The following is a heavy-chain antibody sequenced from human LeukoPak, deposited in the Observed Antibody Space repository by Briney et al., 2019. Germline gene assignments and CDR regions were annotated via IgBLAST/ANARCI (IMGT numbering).Heavy chain of an antibody. V-gene: IGHV3-21*01. Sequence: GVSLRLSCEASGLIFSDYSFNWIRQAPGKGLEWVSSINPLASYIYYADSVKGRFIISRDNAKNSLYLQMDSLRAEDTAFYYCARLRRNSDRSGYYYYYDYWGQGTLVTVSS. D-gene: IGHD3-22*01. CDR1: GLIFSDYS. CDR2: INPLASYI. CDR3: ARLRRNSDRSGYYYYYDY. J-gene: IGHJ4*02.